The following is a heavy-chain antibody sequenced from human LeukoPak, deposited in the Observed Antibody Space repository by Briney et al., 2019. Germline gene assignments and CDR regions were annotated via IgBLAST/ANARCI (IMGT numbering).Heavy chain of an antibody. J-gene: IGHJ4*02. Sequence: GGSLRLSCAASGFTFSSYAMSWVCQAPGKGLDWASAISDSAGSTYYADSVKGRFTISRDNSKSTLYLQMNSLRAEDTAVYYCAKQSAGVTTGYFDYWGQGTLVTVSS. D-gene: IGHD1-26*01. CDR3: AKQSAGVTTGYFDY. CDR2: ISDSAGST. CDR1: GFTFSSYA. V-gene: IGHV3-23*01.